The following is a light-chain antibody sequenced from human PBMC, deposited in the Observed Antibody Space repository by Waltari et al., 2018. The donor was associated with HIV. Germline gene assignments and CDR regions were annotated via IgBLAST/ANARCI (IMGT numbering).Light chain of an antibody. CDR1: SSNIGSNY. CDR3: AAWGDSLTSYV. J-gene: IGLJ1*01. V-gene: IGLV1-47*01. CDR2: RNN. Sequence: QSVLTQPPSASETPGQRVTIPCSGISSNIGSNYVYWYRHLPGTAPKLLIYRNNQRPSGVPDRFSGSKSGTSASLAISGLRSEDEADYYCAAWGDSLTSYVFGTGTKVTVL.